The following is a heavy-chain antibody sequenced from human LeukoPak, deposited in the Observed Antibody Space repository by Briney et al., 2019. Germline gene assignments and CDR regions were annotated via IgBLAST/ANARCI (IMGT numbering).Heavy chain of an antibody. D-gene: IGHD3-22*01. V-gene: IGHV3-74*01. CDR2: INSDGINT. CDR1: GFTFRNYR. J-gene: IGHJ5*02. CDR3: ARDLGQYYDTSDNWFDP. Sequence: GFLRLSCAASGFTFRNYRMPWVRQTPGKGLVWVSRINSDGINTSYADSVKGRFTISRDNAKNTLNLQMNSLRAEDTAVYYCARDLGQYYDTSDNWFDPWGQGTLVTVSS.